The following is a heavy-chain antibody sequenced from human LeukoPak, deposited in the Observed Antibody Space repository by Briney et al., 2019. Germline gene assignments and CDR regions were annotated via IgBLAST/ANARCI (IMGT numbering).Heavy chain of an antibody. Sequence: NPSETLSLTCTVSGGSISSGGYYWSWIRQHPGKGLEWIGYIYHSGSTYYNPSLKSRVTISVDTSKNQFSLKLSSVTAADTAVYYCARAPGIAAAGTALFDYWGQGTLVTVSS. CDR2: IYHSGST. V-gene: IGHV4-31*03. D-gene: IGHD6-13*01. J-gene: IGHJ4*02. CDR3: ARAPGIAAAGTALFDY. CDR1: GGSISSGGYY.